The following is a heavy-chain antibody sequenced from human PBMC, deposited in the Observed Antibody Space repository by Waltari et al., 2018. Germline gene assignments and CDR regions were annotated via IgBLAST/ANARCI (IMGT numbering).Heavy chain of an antibody. Sequence: QVQLVQSGAEVKKPGASVKVSCKASGYTFTSYAMHWVRQAPGQRLEWMGWINAGNGNTKYSQKFQGRVTITRDTSASTAYMELSSLRSEDTAVYYCARGRVLRFLEWLLSPWDAFDIWGQGTMVTVSS. V-gene: IGHV1-3*01. CDR3: ARGRVLRFLEWLLSPWDAFDI. D-gene: IGHD3-3*01. CDR1: GYTFTSYA. J-gene: IGHJ3*02. CDR2: INAGNGNT.